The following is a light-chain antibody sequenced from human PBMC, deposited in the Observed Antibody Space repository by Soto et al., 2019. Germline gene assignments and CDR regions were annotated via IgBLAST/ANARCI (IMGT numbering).Light chain of an antibody. V-gene: IGKV1-5*01. CDR1: QSISGW. CDR2: DSS. CDR3: QLYRT. Sequence: DIHIAQSPSTLSSSAGARVTITCRASQSISGWLAWYQQKPGKAPTLLIYDSSTLESGVPSRFSGSGSGTEFTLSLSSLQPDDFATYYCQLYRTFGQGTKVDIK. J-gene: IGKJ1*01.